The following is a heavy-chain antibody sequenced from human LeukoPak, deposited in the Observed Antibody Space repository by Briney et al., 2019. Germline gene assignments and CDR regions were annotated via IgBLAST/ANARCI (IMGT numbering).Heavy chain of an antibody. CDR2: ISGSGGST. J-gene: IGHJ4*02. Sequence: GGSLRLSCTASGFTFSSYAMNWVRQAPGKGLEWVSGISGSGGSTYSADSVKGRFTISRDNSKNTLYLQMNSLRAEDTAVYYCAKSACTNGVCYSPADYWGQGTLVTVSS. CDR3: AKSACTNGVCYSPADY. CDR1: GFTFSSYA. D-gene: IGHD2-8*01. V-gene: IGHV3-23*01.